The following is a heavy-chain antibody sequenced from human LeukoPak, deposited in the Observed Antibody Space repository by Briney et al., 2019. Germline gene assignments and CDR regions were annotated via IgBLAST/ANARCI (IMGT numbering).Heavy chain of an antibody. CDR2: INHSGST. Sequence: PSETLSLTCAGHGGSFSGYYWSWIRQPPGKGLERIGEINHSGSTNYNPSLKSRVTISVDTSKNQFSLKLGSVTAADTAVYYCASGFWFGEPTDYWGQGTLVTVSS. V-gene: IGHV4-34*01. CDR1: GGSFSGYY. J-gene: IGHJ4*02. CDR3: ASGFWFGEPTDY. D-gene: IGHD3-10*01.